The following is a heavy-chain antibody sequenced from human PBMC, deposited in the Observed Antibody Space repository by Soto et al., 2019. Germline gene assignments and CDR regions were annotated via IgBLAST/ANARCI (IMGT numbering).Heavy chain of an antibody. J-gene: IGHJ4*02. D-gene: IGHD3-22*01. V-gene: IGHV1-2*02. CDR1: GYTFTGYY. CDR3: ARGHLYYDSSGYCDY. Sequence: ASVKVSCKASGYTFTGYYMHWVRQAPGQGLEWMGWINPNSGGTNYAQKFQGRVTMTRDTPISTAYMELSRLRSDDTAVYYCARGHLYYDSSGYCDYWGQGTLVTVSS. CDR2: INPNSGGT.